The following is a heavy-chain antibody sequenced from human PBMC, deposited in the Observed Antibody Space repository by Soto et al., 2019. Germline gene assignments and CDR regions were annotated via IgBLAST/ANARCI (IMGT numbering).Heavy chain of an antibody. CDR3: ARAGGEAGTTNWFDP. Sequence: QAQLEESGGGVVQPGGSLRLSCAASGFTFRTYAMHWVRQAPGNGLEWVAVISYDGNNKYYADSVKGRFTVSRDNSKNTLYVQMNSLRVEDTAVYYCARAGGEAGTTNWFDPWGQGTLVTVSS. D-gene: IGHD3-16*01. J-gene: IGHJ5*02. CDR1: GFTFRTYA. CDR2: ISYDGNNK. V-gene: IGHV3-30-3*01.